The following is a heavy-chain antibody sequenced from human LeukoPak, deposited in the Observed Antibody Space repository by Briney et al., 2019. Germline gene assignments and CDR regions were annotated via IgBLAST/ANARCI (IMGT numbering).Heavy chain of an antibody. CDR2: IYTSGST. Sequence: SETLSLTCTVSGASISSYYWSWIRQPPGKGLEWIGRIYTSGSTNYNPSLKSRVTMSVDTSKNQFSLKLSSVTAADTAVYYCAREYGYDFWSGYNWFDPWGQGTLVTVSS. CDR3: AREYGYDFWSGYNWFDP. J-gene: IGHJ5*02. CDR1: GASISSYY. D-gene: IGHD3-3*01. V-gene: IGHV4-4*07.